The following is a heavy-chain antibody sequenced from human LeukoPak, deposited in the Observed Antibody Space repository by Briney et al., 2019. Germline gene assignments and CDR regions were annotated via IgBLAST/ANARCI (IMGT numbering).Heavy chain of an antibody. CDR2: ISSDGSNE. V-gene: IGHV3-30-3*01. Sequence: GGSLRLSCAASGFTFSNYDTHWVRQAPGKGLEWVAFISSDGSNEYYGDSVKGRFTIYRDNLILYLQMNRLRTEDTAVYFCARESFGLDYWGQGTLVTVSS. CDR1: GFTFSNYD. CDR3: ARESFGLDY. J-gene: IGHJ4*02. D-gene: IGHD3-16*01.